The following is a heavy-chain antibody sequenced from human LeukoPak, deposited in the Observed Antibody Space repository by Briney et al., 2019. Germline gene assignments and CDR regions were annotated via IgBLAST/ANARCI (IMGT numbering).Heavy chain of an antibody. CDR3: ARIRCSPTDNTCYNY. V-gene: IGHV4-34*01. Sequence: PLETLSLTCAVHGVSFSGNYWSWIRQSPEKGLEWIGEIYHSRYTTYNPSLKSRVTISADTSENQLSLRLTSVTAADTALYYCARIRCSPTDNTCYNYWGQGTLVTVSS. D-gene: IGHD2/OR15-2a*01. CDR2: IYHSRYT. J-gene: IGHJ4*02. CDR1: GVSFSGNY.